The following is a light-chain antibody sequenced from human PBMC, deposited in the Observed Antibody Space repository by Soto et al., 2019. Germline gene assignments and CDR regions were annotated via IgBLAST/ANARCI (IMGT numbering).Light chain of an antibody. CDR1: QSVSSSY. CDR2: DAS. Sequence: EIVLTQSPGTLSLSPGERATLXXRASQSVSSSYLAWYQQKPGQAPRLXXSDASNRATGIPARFSGSGSETDFTLTISSLEPEDFAVYYCQQRYSWPPITFGQGTRLEIK. V-gene: IGKV3-11*01. CDR3: QQRYSWPPIT. J-gene: IGKJ5*01.